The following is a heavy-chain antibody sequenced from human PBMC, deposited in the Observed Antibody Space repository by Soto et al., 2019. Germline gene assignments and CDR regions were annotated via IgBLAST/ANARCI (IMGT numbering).Heavy chain of an antibody. Sequence: PGGSRRLSCAASGFTFSTYGMHWVRQAPGKGLEWVAAMSYDGTKQYYVDSVKGRFTISRDNSRNTLFLQLNSLRDEDTAVYYCATEYGSTYIDPRGHGPPVTVS. CDR3: ATEYGSTYIDP. V-gene: IGHV3-30*03. D-gene: IGHD6-13*01. CDR2: MSYDGTKQ. CDR1: GFTFSTYG. J-gene: IGHJ5*02.